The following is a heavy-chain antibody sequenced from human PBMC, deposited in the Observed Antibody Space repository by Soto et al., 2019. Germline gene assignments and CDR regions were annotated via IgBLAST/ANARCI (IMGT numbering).Heavy chain of an antibody. CDR1: GYTFTSYD. D-gene: IGHD6-19*01. CDR3: ARRGSGLVDF. V-gene: IGHV1-18*04. CDR2: ISAYNGDT. Sequence: ASVKVSCKASGYTFTSYDISWVRQAPGQGLEWMGWISAYNGDTNYVQKFQGRVTMTTDTSTGTAYMELRSLRSDDTAVYCCARRGSGLVDFWGQGTLVTVSS. J-gene: IGHJ4*02.